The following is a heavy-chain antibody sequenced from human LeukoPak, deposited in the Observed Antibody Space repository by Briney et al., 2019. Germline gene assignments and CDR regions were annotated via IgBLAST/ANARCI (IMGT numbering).Heavy chain of an antibody. CDR3: VRGRGGDGSTY. V-gene: IGHV3-74*01. J-gene: IGHJ4*02. Sequence: GGSLRLSCAASGFTFSSYWMYWVRQAPGKGLVCVSRISSDGRGTDYADCVKGRFTVSRDNAKNTMSLQMNSLSADDTSVYYCVRGRGGDGSTYWGQGTLVTVSS. CDR2: ISSDGRGT. CDR1: GFTFSSYW. D-gene: IGHD3-16*01.